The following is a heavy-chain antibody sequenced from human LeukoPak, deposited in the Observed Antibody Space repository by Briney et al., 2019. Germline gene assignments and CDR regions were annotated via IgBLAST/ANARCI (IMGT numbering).Heavy chain of an antibody. CDR3: VRANYDSSGYPFFDF. V-gene: IGHV3-30*02. CDR2: IRFDGSDK. D-gene: IGHD3-22*01. CDR1: GFTFSRYG. J-gene: IGHJ4*02. Sequence: GGSLRLSCVASGFTFSRYGMHWVRQTPGKGLEWVTFIRFDGSDKYYADSVKGRFTISRDNSKDTLYLQMNSLRAEDTAVYYCVRANYDSSGYPFFDFWGQGTLVTVSS.